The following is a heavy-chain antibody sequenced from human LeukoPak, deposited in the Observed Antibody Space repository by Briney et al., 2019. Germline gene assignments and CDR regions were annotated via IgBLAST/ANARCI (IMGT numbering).Heavy chain of an antibody. D-gene: IGHD3-22*01. CDR2: IWYDGSNK. J-gene: IGHJ4*02. Sequence: GGSLRLSCAASGFTFSSYGMHRVRQAPGKGLEWVAVIWYDGSNKYYADSVKGRFTISRDNSKNTLYLQMNSLRAEDTAVYYCAKAFHCYYYDSSGYCSYFDYWGQGTLVTVSS. V-gene: IGHV3-33*06. CDR3: AKAFHCYYYDSSGYCSYFDY. CDR1: GFTFSSYG.